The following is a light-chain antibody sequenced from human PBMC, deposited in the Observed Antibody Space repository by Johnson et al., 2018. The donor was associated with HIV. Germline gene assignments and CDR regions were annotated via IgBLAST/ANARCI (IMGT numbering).Light chain of an antibody. CDR2: KDS. CDR1: ALPKQY. J-gene: IGLJ1*01. CDR3: QSADSSGTPPYV. V-gene: IGLV3-25*03. Sequence: VLTQPPSVSVSPGQTARITCSGDALPKQYAYWYQQKPGQAPVLVIYKDSERPSGIPERFSGSSSGTTVTLTISGVQAEDEADYYCQSADSSGTPPYVFGTGTKVTVL.